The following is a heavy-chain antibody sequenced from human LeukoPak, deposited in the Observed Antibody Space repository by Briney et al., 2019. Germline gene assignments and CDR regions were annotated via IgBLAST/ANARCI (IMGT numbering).Heavy chain of an antibody. J-gene: IGHJ1*01. CDR3: AKEPNSYTSGWYFQH. CDR2: VSHDGRVK. CDR1: GFIFSNYD. V-gene: IGHV3-30*18. Sequence: PGRSLRLSCAASGFIFSNYDMHWVRQAPGTGLEWVTVVSHDGRVKFYADSVKGRFTISRDNSKNTLDLQMYSLRAEDTAVYFCAKEPNSYTSGWYFQHWGHGTLVTVSS. D-gene: IGHD6-25*01.